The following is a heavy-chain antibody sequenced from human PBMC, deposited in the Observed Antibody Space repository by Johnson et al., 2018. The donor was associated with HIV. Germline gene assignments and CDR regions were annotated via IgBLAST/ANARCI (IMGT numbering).Heavy chain of an antibody. D-gene: IGHD5-24*01. CDR3: AKDIGDGYNRWGAFDI. J-gene: IGHJ3*02. Sequence: QVQLVESGGGVVQPGRSLRLSCAASGFTFSSYGMHWVRQAPGKGLEWVAVISYDGKNKYYADSVKGRFTISRDNSKNTLYLQMNSLRAEDTAVYYCAKDIGDGYNRWGAFDIWGQGTMVTVSS. CDR2: ISYDGKNK. V-gene: IGHV3-30*18. CDR1: GFTFSSYG.